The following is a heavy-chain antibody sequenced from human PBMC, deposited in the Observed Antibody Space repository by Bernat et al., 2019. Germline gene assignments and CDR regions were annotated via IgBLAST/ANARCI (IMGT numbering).Heavy chain of an antibody. J-gene: IGHJ4*02. Sequence: EVRLVESGGGLVPPGGSLRLSCSASGFTFSSYILPWVRQAPGKGLEWVSYITTSTSTHYADSVKGRFTISGDNAKNSLYLQMNSLRAEDTAIYYCARDGALYSGNHYLEDWGQGTQVTVSS. V-gene: IGHV3-48*01. CDR1: GFTFSSYI. CDR3: ARDGALYSGNHYLED. CDR2: ITTSTST. D-gene: IGHD1-26*01.